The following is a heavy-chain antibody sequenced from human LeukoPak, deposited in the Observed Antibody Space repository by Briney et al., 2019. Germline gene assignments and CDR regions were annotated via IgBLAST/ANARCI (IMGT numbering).Heavy chain of an antibody. CDR2: INHSGST. V-gene: IGHV4-34*01. D-gene: IGHD6-19*01. Sequence: SETLSLTCAVYGGSFSGYYWSWIRQPPGKGLEWIGEINHSGSTNYNPSLKSRVTISVDTSKNQFSLKLSSVTAADTAVYYCARGRGSGWYGWFDPWGQGTLVTVSS. CDR3: ARGRGSGWYGWFDP. J-gene: IGHJ5*02. CDR1: GGSFSGYY.